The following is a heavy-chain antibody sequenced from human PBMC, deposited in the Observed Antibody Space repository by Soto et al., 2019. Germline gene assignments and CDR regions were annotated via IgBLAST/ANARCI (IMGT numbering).Heavy chain of an antibody. J-gene: IGHJ3*01. CDR2: IYSSGST. Sequence: QVQLQESGPGLVKPSETLSLTCTVSSGSIINYYWSWMRQPPGKGLEWIGFIYSSGSTHYNSFLKSRGTMSVAMSRQQLSLKLHAVPAAETAFYYCASRFTLATTTVDAFDLGGQGTMVTVSS. CDR3: ASRFTLATTTVDAFDL. D-gene: IGHD4-17*01. V-gene: IGHV4-59*01. CDR1: SGSIINYY.